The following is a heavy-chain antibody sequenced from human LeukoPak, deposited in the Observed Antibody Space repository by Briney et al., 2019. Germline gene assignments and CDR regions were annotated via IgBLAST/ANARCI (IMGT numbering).Heavy chain of an antibody. J-gene: IGHJ4*02. D-gene: IGHD2-21*01. V-gene: IGHV3-23*01. Sequence: GGSLRVACAASGFTFSSYAMSWVRQAPGKGLEWVSGISGSGGSTYYADSVKGRFTISRDNSTNTLYLQMNSLSAEDTAVYYCAKDFEAYCGGDCYLDYWGQGTLVTVSS. CDR1: GFTFSSYA. CDR2: ISGSGGST. CDR3: AKDFEAYCGGDCYLDY.